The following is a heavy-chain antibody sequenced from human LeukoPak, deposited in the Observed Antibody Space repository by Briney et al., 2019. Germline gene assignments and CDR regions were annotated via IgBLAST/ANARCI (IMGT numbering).Heavy chain of an antibody. CDR2: IYYSGST. J-gene: IGHJ5*02. D-gene: IGHD3-10*01. V-gene: IGHV4-59*01. CDR3: ARALFYGSGSYSRFDP. CDR1: GGPISSYY. Sequence: SETLSLTCTVSGGPISSYYWSWIRQPTGKGLEWIGYIYYSGSTNYNPSLKSRVTISVDTSKNQFSLKLSSVTAADTAVYYCARALFYGSGSYSRFDPWGQGTLVTVSS.